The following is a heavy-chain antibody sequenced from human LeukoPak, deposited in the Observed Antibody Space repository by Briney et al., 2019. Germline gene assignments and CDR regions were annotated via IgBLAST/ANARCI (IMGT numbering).Heavy chain of an antibody. CDR2: IKRKRDGETA. CDR3: TTDHDSSGYYLAYAS. Sequence: GGSLRLSCAASGFTFSSAWMTWVRQAPGKGLEWVGRIKRKRDGETADYAAPVKGRFTISRDDSKSTVDLQMNNLKTEDTAVYYCTTDHDSSGYYLAYASWGQGTQVTVSS. D-gene: IGHD3-22*01. J-gene: IGHJ4*02. V-gene: IGHV3-15*01. CDR1: GFTFSSAW.